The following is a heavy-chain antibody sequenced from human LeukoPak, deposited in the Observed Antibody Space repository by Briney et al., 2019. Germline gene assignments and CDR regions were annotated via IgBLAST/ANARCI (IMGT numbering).Heavy chain of an antibody. J-gene: IGHJ4*02. CDR2: IYHSGST. D-gene: IGHD3-10*01. CDR3: AGGYYYGSGSYYSSFDY. CDR1: GYFISSGYY. V-gene: IGHV4-38-2*02. Sequence: PSETLSLTCIVSGYFISSGYYWGWIRQPPGKGLEWIGSIYHSGSTYYNPSLKSRVTISVDTSKNQFSLKLNSVTAADTAVYYCAGGYYYGSGSYYSSFDYWGQGTLVTVSS.